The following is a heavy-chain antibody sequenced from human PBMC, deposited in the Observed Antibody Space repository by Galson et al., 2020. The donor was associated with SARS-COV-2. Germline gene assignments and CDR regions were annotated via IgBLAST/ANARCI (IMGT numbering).Heavy chain of an antibody. J-gene: IGHJ6*03. V-gene: IGHV1-18*01. CDR3: AREGLSRGNMAARRFNFYYYMDV. Sequence: ASVKVSCKASGYTFTTFGISWVRQAPGQGLEWMGWIIGNNGSTKYTQRFQDRLTMTTDTSTSTAYMELRSLRSDDTAVYYCAREGLSRGNMAARRFNFYYYMDVWGKGTTVIVSS. D-gene: IGHD6-6*01. CDR1: GYTFTTFG. CDR2: IIGNNGST.